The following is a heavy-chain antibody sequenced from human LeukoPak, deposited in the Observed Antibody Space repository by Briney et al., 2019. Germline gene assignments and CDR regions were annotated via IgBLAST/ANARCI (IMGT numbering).Heavy chain of an antibody. D-gene: IGHD1-7*01. CDR2: INTDGSST. CDR1: GFTFSSYW. CDR3: ARAWTGTTGMDV. V-gene: IGHV3-74*01. Sequence: QTGGSLRLSCAASGFTFSSYWMHWVRQAPGKGLVWVSRINTDGSSTSYADSVKGRFTISRDNAKNTLYLQMNSLRAEDTAVYYCARAWTGTTGMDVWGKGTTVTVSS. J-gene: IGHJ6*03.